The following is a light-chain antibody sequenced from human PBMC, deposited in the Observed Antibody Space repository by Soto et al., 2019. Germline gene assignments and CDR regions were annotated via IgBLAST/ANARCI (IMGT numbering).Light chain of an antibody. V-gene: IGLV3-21*02. CDR2: DDS. CDR3: QVWATSSDYPV. J-gene: IGLJ2*01. Sequence: SYELTQTPSGSVAPGQTATITCWGDNIGSKSVHWYQQRPGQAPVLVVYDDSARPSGIPERFSGSNSGNTATLTISRVEAGDEADYYCQVWATSSDYPVFGGGTQLTVL. CDR1: NIGSKS.